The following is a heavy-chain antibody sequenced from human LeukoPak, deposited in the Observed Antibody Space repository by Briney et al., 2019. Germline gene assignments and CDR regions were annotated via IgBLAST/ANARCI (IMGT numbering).Heavy chain of an antibody. CDR3: ARPVRMKGWFDP. J-gene: IGHJ5*02. Sequence: PSETLSLTCTVSGGSISSYYWSWIRQPPGKGLEWIGCIYTSGSTNYNPSLKSRVTISVDTSKNQFSLKLSSVTAADTAVYYCARPVRMKGWFDPWGQGTLVTVSS. CDR1: GGSISSYY. V-gene: IGHV4-4*09. D-gene: IGHD3-10*01. CDR2: IYTSGST.